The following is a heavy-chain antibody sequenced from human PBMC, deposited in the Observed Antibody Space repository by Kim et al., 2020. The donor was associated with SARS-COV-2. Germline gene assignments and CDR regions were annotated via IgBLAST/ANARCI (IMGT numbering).Heavy chain of an antibody. D-gene: IGHD2-2*01. CDR1: GGSISSSSYY. Sequence: SETLSLTCTVSGGSISSSSYYWGWIRQPPGKGLEWIGSIYYSGSTYYNPSLKSRVTISVDTSKNQFSLKLSSVTAADTAVYYCARHVEGMPNIDYWGQGTLGTVSS. J-gene: IGHJ4*02. V-gene: IGHV4-39*01. CDR2: IYYSGST. CDR3: ARHVEGMPNIDY.